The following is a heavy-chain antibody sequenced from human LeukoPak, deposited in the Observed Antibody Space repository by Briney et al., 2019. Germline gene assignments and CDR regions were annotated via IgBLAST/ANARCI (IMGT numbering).Heavy chain of an antibody. CDR3: ARGWGMGYYYMDV. D-gene: IGHD3-16*01. V-gene: IGHV1-18*04. J-gene: IGHJ6*03. CDR2: ISAYNGNT. Sequence: GASVKVSCKASGYTFTGYYMHWVRQAPGQGLEWMGWISAYNGNTNYAQKLQGRVTMTTDTSTSTAYMELRSLRSDDTAVYYCARGWGMGYYYMDVWGKGTTVTVSS. CDR1: GYTFTGYY.